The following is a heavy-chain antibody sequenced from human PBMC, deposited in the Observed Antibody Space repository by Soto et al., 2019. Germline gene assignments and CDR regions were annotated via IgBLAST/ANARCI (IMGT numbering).Heavy chain of an antibody. CDR3: VRRVSGNYDY. CDR2: ISSNGGTT. J-gene: IGHJ4*02. CDR1: GFTFSSYD. V-gene: IGHV3-64*01. Sequence: EVQLAESGGGMVQPGGSLRLSCVASGFTFSSYDMHWVRQAPGKGLEYVSSISSNGGTTYYGNSVKGRFTISRDNSKNXXXXXXXXLRAXXMXVYYCVRRVSGNYDYWGQGTLVTVSS. D-gene: IGHD1-7*01.